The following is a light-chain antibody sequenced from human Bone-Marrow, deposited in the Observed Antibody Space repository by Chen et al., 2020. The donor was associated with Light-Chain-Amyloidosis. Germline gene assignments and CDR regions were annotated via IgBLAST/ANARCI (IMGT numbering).Light chain of an antibody. J-gene: IGLJ3*02. Sequence: QSVLTKQPSLSEAPRKRVTISCSGSSSNIGNHAVNWYQQLPGKAPKLLIYYDDLLPSGVSDRFSGSKSGTSASLAISGLQSEDEADYYCAAWDDSLNGPVFGGGTKLTVL. CDR2: YDD. CDR3: AAWDDSLNGPV. V-gene: IGLV1-36*01. CDR1: SSNIGNHA.